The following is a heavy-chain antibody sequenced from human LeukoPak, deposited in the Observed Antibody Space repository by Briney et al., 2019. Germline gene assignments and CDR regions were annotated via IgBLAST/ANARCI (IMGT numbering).Heavy chain of an antibody. J-gene: IGHJ4*02. D-gene: IGHD6-6*01. Sequence: GGSLRLSCAASGFTFSSYWMHWVRQAPGKGLGWVSRINSDGSSTSYADSVKGRFTISRDNAKNTLYLQMNSLRAEDTAVYYCARNSTAAGPFDYWGQGTLVTVSS. CDR2: INSDGSST. V-gene: IGHV3-74*01. CDR1: GFTFSSYW. CDR3: ARNSTAAGPFDY.